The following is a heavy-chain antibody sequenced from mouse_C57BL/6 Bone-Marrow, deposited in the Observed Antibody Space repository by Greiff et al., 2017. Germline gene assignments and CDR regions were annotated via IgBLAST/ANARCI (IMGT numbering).Heavy chain of an antibody. D-gene: IGHD2-3*01. J-gene: IGHJ2*01. Sequence: QVQLQQSGAELARPGASVKLSCKASGYTFTSYGISWVKQRTGQGLEWIGEIYPRSGNTYYNEKFKGKATLTVDKSSSTAYMELRSLTSEDSAVYFCARELRWSYFDYWGQGTTLTVSS. V-gene: IGHV1-81*01. CDR3: ARELRWSYFDY. CDR1: GYTFTSYG. CDR2: IYPRSGNT.